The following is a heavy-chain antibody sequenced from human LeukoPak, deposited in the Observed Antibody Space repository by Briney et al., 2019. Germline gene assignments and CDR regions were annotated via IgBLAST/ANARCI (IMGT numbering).Heavy chain of an antibody. V-gene: IGHV4-31*03. D-gene: IGHD3-22*01. Sequence: SETLSLTCTVSGGSISSGDYSWSWIRQHPGKGLEWIGYISYSRSAYYNPSLKSRLSISVDTSKNQFSLKLSSVTASDTAVYYCTRDRASSHYDSSGYYYNWFDPWGQGTLVTVSS. CDR1: GGSISSGDYS. CDR2: ISYSRSA. CDR3: TRDRASSHYDSSGYYYNWFDP. J-gene: IGHJ5*02.